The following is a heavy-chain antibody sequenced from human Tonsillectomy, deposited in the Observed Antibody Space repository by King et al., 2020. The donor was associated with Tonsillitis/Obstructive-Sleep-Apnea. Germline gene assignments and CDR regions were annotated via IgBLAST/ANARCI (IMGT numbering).Heavy chain of an antibody. CDR1: GVTFSNYG. D-gene: IGHD4/OR15-4a*01. CDR3: ARFMGLDSSGGFDM. V-gene: IGHV3-33*01. Sequence: QVQLVESGGGVVQPGRSLRLSCAASGVTFSNYGMHWVRQAPGKGLEWVAIIWYDGSKKIYADSVNGRFSISRDNSKNMLYLQMSSLRAEDTAVYYCARFMGLDSSGGFDMWGQGTMVTVSS. J-gene: IGHJ3*02. CDR2: IWYDGSKK.